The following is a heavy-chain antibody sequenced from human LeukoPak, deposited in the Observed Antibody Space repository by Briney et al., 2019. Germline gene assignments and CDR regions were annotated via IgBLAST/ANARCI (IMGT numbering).Heavy chain of an antibody. J-gene: IGHJ3*02. Sequence: VASVKVSCKASGNTFTSYDINWVRQATGQGLEWMGWMNPNSGNTGYAQKFQGRVTMTRDTSISTAYMELSRLRSDDTAVYYCARAGVVVPAAKAAFDIWGQGTMVTVSS. CDR3: ARAGVVVPAAKAAFDI. D-gene: IGHD2-2*01. CDR1: GNTFTSYD. V-gene: IGHV1-8*01. CDR2: MNPNSGNT.